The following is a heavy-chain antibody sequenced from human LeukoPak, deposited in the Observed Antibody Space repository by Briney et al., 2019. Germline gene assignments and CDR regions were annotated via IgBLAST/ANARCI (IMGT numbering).Heavy chain of an antibody. CDR1: GFTFRVDV. V-gene: IGHV3-23*01. J-gene: IGHJ4*02. Sequence: GGSLRLSCAASGFTFRVDVMSWGRPAPGKGLEWVSGIRSSGGSTYYADSVKGRFTISRDNSKNTLYLDMNSLRAEDTAVYYCAKGYSKSSHFDYWGQGTLVTVSS. CDR3: AKGYSKSSHFDY. D-gene: IGHD4-11*01. CDR2: IRSSGGST.